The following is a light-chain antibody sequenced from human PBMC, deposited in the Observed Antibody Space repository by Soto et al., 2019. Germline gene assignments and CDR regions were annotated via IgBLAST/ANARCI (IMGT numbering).Light chain of an antibody. J-gene: IGKJ1*01. CDR2: GAS. CDR1: QGISSH. CDR3: QQSYSSPPT. Sequence: IQLTQSPSSLSASVGDRVTITCRASQGISSHLAWYQQRPVKAPVLLIYGASNLQSGVPSRFSGSGSGTAFTLTISSLQPEDFATYYCQQSYSSPPTFGQGTKVDNK. V-gene: IGKV1-9*01.